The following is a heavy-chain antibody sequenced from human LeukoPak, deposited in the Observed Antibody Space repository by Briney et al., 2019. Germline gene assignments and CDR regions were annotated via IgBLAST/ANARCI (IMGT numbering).Heavy chain of an antibody. D-gene: IGHD2-2*01. CDR3: ATYCSSTSCYTFDY. CDR1: GFTFSTYW. CDR2: IKRDGTEK. V-gene: IGHV3-7*02. Sequence: GGSLRLSCAASGFTFSTYWMTWVRQAPGKGLEWVANIKRDGTEKYYVDSVRGRFTISRDNSKNSLYLQMNSLRAEDTAVYYCATYCSSTSCYTFDYWGQGTLVTVS. J-gene: IGHJ4*02.